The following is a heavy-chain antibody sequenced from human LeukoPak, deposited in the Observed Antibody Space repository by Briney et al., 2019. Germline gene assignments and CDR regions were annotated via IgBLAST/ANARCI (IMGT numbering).Heavy chain of an antibody. CDR2: ISSNGGST. J-gene: IGHJ5*02. V-gene: IGHV3-64*01. Sequence: PGGSLRLSCAASGFTFSRYAMHWVRQAPGKGLEYVSAISSNGGSTYYANSVKGRFTISRDNSKNTLYLQMGSLRAEDMAVYYCARDGTYYDFCSGRNWFDPWGQGTLVTVSS. D-gene: IGHD3-3*01. CDR1: GFTFSRYA. CDR3: ARDGTYYDFCSGRNWFDP.